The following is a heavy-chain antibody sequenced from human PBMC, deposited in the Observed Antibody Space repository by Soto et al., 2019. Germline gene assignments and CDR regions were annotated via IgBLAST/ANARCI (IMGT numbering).Heavy chain of an antibody. V-gene: IGHV3-48*03. D-gene: IGHD1-26*01. Sequence: PGGSLRLSCAASGFTFSSYEMNWVRQAPGKGLEWVSYISSSGSTIYYADSVKGRFTISRDNAKNSLYLQMNSLRAEDTAVYYCARDGMRRFRLGYYGMDVWGQGTTVTVSS. J-gene: IGHJ6*02. CDR1: GFTFSSYE. CDR2: ISSSGSTI. CDR3: ARDGMRRFRLGYYGMDV.